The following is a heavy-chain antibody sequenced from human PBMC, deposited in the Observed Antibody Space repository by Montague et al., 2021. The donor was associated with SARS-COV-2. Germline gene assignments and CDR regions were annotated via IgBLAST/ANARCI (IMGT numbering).Heavy chain of an antibody. D-gene: IGHD6-19*01. Sequence: SETLSLTCTVSGGSISNYYWTWIRLPAGKGLEWIGRLYTSGSTTYNPSLKSRVTMSVDTSKDQFSLNVTSVTAADTAIYYCARESEYSSGWRYYYGMDVWGQGTTVTVSS. CDR2: LYTSGST. V-gene: IGHV4-4*07. J-gene: IGHJ6*02. CDR1: GGSISNYY. CDR3: ARESEYSSGWRYYYGMDV.